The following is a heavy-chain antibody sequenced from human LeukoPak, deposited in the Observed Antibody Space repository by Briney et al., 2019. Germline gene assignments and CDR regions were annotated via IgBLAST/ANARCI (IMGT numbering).Heavy chain of an antibody. Sequence: SETLSLTCTVSGDSISFTTYYWGWIRQPPGKGLEWIGSIYYSGSTYYNPSLKSRVTISVDTSKNQFSLKLSSVTAADTGVYYCARHVVVVPAAITYFDYWGQGTLVTVSS. CDR3: ARHVVVVPAAITYFDY. D-gene: IGHD2-2*01. CDR1: GDSISFTTYY. V-gene: IGHV4-39*01. J-gene: IGHJ4*02. CDR2: IYYSGST.